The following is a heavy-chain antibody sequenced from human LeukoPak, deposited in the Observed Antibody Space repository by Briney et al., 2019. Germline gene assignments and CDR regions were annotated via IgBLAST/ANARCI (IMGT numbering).Heavy chain of an antibody. V-gene: IGHV3-30*18. D-gene: IGHD6-13*01. CDR2: ISYDGSNK. Sequence: GGSLRLSCAASGFTFSSYGMHWVRQAPGKGLEWVAVISYDGSNKYYADSVKGRFTISRDNSKNTLYLQMNSLRAEDTAVYYCAKDPGSSWYYFDYWGQGTLVAVSS. CDR3: AKDPGSSWYYFDY. CDR1: GFTFSSYG. J-gene: IGHJ4*02.